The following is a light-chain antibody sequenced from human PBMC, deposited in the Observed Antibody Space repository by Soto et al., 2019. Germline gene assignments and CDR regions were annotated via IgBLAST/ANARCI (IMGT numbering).Light chain of an antibody. V-gene: IGKV3-20*01. CDR3: QQYGSSPHT. CDR1: QSVSRSY. J-gene: IGKJ2*01. CDR2: GAS. Sequence: EIVLTQSPGTLSLSPGERATLSCRASQSVSRSYLAWYQPKPGQAPRLLIYGASSRATGIPDRFSGSGSGTDFTLTISRLEPEDFAVYYCQQYGSSPHTFGQGTKLEIK.